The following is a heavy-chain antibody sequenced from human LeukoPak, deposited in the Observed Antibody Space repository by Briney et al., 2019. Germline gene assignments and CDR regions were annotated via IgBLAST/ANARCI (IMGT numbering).Heavy chain of an antibody. Sequence: PGGSLRLSCAASGFTFNTYWMTWVRQAPGKGLERVAKIKQDGSEKYYVDSVKGRFTISRDNAKSSLYLQMSSLRVEDTAVYYCARTATALYWGQGTLVTVSS. J-gene: IGHJ4*02. CDR2: IKQDGSEK. CDR1: GFTFNTYW. V-gene: IGHV3-7*01. D-gene: IGHD5-18*01. CDR3: ARTATALY.